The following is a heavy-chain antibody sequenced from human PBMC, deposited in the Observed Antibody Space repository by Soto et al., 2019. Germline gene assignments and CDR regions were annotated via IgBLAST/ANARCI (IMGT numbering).Heavy chain of an antibody. Sequence: SETLYLTCTVSGGSISSGGYYWSWIRQHPGKGLEWIGYIYYSGSTYYNPSLKSRVTISVDTSKNQFSLKLSSVTAADTAVYYCAREYLETYYDILTGPNNWFDPWGQGTLVTVSS. CDR3: AREYLETYYDILTGPNNWFDP. CDR1: GGSISSGGYY. D-gene: IGHD3-9*01. CDR2: IYYSGST. J-gene: IGHJ5*02. V-gene: IGHV4-31*03.